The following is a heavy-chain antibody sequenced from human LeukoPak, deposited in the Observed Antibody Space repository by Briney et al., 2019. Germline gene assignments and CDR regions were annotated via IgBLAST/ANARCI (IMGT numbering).Heavy chain of an antibody. Sequence: ASVKVSCKASGYTFTGYYMHWVRQAPGQGLEWMGWISAYNGNTNYAQKLQGRVTMTTDTSTSTAYMELRSLRSDDTAVYYCARWDLVPAAIDYWGQGTLVTVSS. CDR2: ISAYNGNT. CDR1: GYTFTGYY. J-gene: IGHJ4*02. CDR3: ARWDLVPAAIDY. V-gene: IGHV1-18*04. D-gene: IGHD2-2*01.